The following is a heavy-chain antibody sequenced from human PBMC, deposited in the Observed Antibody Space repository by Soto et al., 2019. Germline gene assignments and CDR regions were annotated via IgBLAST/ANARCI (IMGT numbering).Heavy chain of an antibody. CDR2: ISYDGSNR. CDR1: GFPFTTYG. V-gene: IGHV3-30*03. CDR3: VGGQSYFDY. J-gene: IGHJ4*02. Sequence: QVQLVESGGGVVQPGRSLRLSCAASGFPFTTYGMHWVREGPGKGLEWVAVISYDGSNRYYADSVKGRFTISRDNSKNTLYLQMNELRPEDTALYVWVGGQSYFDYRGQGTLVTVSS. D-gene: IGHD3-10*01.